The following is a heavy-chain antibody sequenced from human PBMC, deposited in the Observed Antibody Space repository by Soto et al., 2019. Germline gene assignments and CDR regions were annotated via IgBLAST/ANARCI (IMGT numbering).Heavy chain of an antibody. V-gene: IGHV3-11*01. Sequence: QVQLVESGGGLVKPGGSLRLSCAASGFSFSDYYMTWIRQAPGKGLEWVSYISSSGGTKYHADSVKGRFTISRDNAKNSLYLQMNSLRAEDTAVYFCARGYSSSWIYNWFDPWGQGTLVTVSS. J-gene: IGHJ5*02. CDR2: ISSSGGTK. CDR1: GFSFSDYY. CDR3: ARGYSSSWIYNWFDP. D-gene: IGHD6-13*01.